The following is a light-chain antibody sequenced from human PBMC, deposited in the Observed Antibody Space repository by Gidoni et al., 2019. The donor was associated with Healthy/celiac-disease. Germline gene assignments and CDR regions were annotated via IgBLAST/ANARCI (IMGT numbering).Light chain of an antibody. Sequence: ETVLTQSPGTLSLSPGERATLSCRASQSVSSIYLAWYQQKPGQAPRLLIYGASSRATGIPDRFSGSGSGTDFTLTSSRLEPEDVAVYYCQQYGSSSLTFGGGTKVEIK. CDR3: QQYGSSSLT. V-gene: IGKV3-20*01. J-gene: IGKJ4*01. CDR2: GAS. CDR1: QSVSSIY.